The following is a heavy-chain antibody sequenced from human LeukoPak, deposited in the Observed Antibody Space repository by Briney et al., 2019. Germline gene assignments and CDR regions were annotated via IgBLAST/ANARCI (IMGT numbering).Heavy chain of an antibody. V-gene: IGHV3-30*02. CDR3: AMGIRTTVTTSYAFDI. D-gene: IGHD4-17*01. CDR1: GFTFSSYG. CDR2: IRYDGSNK. Sequence: GGSLRLSCAASGFTFSSYGMHWVRQAPGKGLEWVAFIRYDGSNKYYADSVKGRLTISRDNSKNTLYLQMNSLRAEDTAVYYCAMGIRTTVTTSYAFDIWGQGTMVTVSS. J-gene: IGHJ3*02.